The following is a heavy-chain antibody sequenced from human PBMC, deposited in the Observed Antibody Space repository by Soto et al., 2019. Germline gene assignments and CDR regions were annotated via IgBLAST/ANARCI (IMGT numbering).Heavy chain of an antibody. Sequence: SETLSLTCAVYGGSFSGYYWSWIRQPPGKGLEWIGEINHSGSTNYNPSLKSRVTISVDTSKNQFSLKLSSVTAADTAVYYCARGRSSSWWYRFDPWGQGTLVTVS. J-gene: IGHJ5*02. CDR3: ARGRSSSWWYRFDP. D-gene: IGHD6-13*01. CDR2: INHSGST. V-gene: IGHV4-34*01. CDR1: GGSFSGYY.